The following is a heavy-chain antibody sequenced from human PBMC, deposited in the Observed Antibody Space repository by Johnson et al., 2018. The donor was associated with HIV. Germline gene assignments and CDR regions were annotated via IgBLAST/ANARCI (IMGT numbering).Heavy chain of an antibody. CDR1: GFTFSHNW. Sequence: EVQLVESGGDLVQPGGSLRLSCIGSGFTFSHNWMSWVRQATGKGPEWVANINHDVSAIHYVDSVKGRFTISRDNAKRSLFLQMNSLRVEDTAVYFCGSLGDGHQKGAFEIWGHGTMVTVSS. J-gene: IGHJ3*02. V-gene: IGHV3-7*01. CDR2: INHDVSAI. CDR3: GSLGDGHQKGAFEI. D-gene: IGHD3-16*01.